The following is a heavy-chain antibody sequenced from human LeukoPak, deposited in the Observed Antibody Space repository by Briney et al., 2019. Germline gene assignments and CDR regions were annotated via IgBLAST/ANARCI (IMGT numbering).Heavy chain of an antibody. Sequence: ASVKVSCKVSGYTLTELSMHWVRQATGQGLEWMGWMNPNSGNTGYAQKFQGRVTMTRNTSISTAYMELSSLRSEDTAVYYCATGGLLWFGESYDWFDPWGQGTLVTVSS. CDR3: ATGGLLWFGESYDWFDP. CDR2: MNPNSGNT. J-gene: IGHJ5*02. D-gene: IGHD3-10*01. V-gene: IGHV1-8*01. CDR1: GYTLTELS.